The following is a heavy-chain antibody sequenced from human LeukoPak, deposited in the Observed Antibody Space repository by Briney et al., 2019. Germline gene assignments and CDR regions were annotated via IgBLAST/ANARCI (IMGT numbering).Heavy chain of an antibody. CDR1: GGSISTYF. D-gene: IGHD1-26*01. Sequence: SETLSLTCTVSGGSISTYFWSWIRQPAGKGLEWIGRIYTSGSTYYNPSLKSRVTISVDTSKNQFSLKLSSVTAADTAVYYCASIVGATNLYYWGQGTLVAVSS. V-gene: IGHV4-4*07. J-gene: IGHJ4*02. CDR2: IYTSGST. CDR3: ASIVGATNLYY.